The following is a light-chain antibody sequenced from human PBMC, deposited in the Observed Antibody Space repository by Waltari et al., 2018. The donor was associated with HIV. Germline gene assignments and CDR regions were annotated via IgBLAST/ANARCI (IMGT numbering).Light chain of an antibody. CDR2: NTD. CDR1: VSNIAINY. CDR3: ASWDDRVNGV. J-gene: IGLJ3*02. V-gene: IGLV1-44*01. Sequence: QSVLTQPPSTSGAPGQRVTISCSGSVSNIAINYVSWYQQFPGTAPKLIIYNTDQPPSGVPDRFSASQCGSSASLAISVLQSDDEAYYYCASWDDRVNGVFGGGTRLAVL.